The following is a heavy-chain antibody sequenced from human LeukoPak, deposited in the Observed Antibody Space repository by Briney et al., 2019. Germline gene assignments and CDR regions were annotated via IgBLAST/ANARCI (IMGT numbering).Heavy chain of an antibody. Sequence: GRSLRLSCAASGFTFSSFGMHWVRQAPGKGLEWVAVISFDGSYKSNAVSMKGRFTISRDNSKNTMYLHMNSLRLEDTAVYYCAKDYGGEYLDYWGQGTLVTVSS. D-gene: IGHD4-23*01. V-gene: IGHV3-30*18. CDR1: GFTFSSFG. CDR3: AKDYGGEYLDY. CDR2: ISFDGSYK. J-gene: IGHJ4*02.